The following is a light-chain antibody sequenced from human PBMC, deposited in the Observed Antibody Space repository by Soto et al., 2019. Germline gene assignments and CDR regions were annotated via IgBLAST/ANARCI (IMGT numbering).Light chain of an antibody. CDR1: QSVSSY. CDR2: GAS. J-gene: IGKJ1*01. CDR3: QQHGGSPTWT. V-gene: IGKV3-20*01. Sequence: EIVLTQSPATLSLSPGERATLSCRASQSVSSYLAWYQQKTGQAPRLLIYGASSRATGIPDRFSGSGSGTDFTLTISRLEPEDFAVYFCQQHGGSPTWTFGQGTKVDI.